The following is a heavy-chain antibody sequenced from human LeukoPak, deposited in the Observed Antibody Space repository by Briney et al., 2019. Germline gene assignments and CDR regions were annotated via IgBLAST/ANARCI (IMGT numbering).Heavy chain of an antibody. CDR3: ARDAALYYDILTGYPNWFVP. D-gene: IGHD3-9*01. V-gene: IGHV4-39*07. CDR1: GGSISGSNYY. J-gene: IGHJ5*02. Sequence: SETLSLTCSVSGGSISGSNYYWGWIRQPPGKGLEWIGSIFYSGSTYYNPSLKSRLTISVDTSKNHFSLNLSSVTAADTAIYYCARDAALYYDILTGYPNWFVPWGQGTLVTVSS. CDR2: IFYSGST.